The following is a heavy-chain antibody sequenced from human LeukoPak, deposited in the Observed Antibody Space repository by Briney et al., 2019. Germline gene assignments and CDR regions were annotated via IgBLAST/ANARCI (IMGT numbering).Heavy chain of an antibody. CDR2: TYYRSRWYN. V-gene: IGHV6-1*01. CDR1: GDSFSSNSAA. D-gene: IGHD1-26*01. J-gene: IGHJ2*01. CDR3: VRDGTNSEYFDL. Sequence: SQALSLTCAISGDSFSSNSAAWNWIRQSPSRGLEWLGRTYYRSRWYNDYAVSVKSRITINPDTSKNQFSLQLNSVTPEDTAVYYCVRDGTNSEYFDLWGRGTLVTVSS.